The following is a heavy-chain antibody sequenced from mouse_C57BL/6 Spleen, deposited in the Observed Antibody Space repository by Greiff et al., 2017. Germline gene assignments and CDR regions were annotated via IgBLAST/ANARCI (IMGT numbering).Heavy chain of an antibody. Sequence: QVQLKQPGAELVMPGASVKLSCKASGYTFTSYWMHWVKQRPGQGLEWIGEIDPSDSYTNYNQKFKGKSTLTVDKSSSTAYMQLSSLTSEDSAVYYCARSANWEEYFDVWGTGTTVTVSS. V-gene: IGHV1-69*01. D-gene: IGHD4-1*01. CDR2: IDPSDSYT. CDR3: ARSANWEEYFDV. CDR1: GYTFTSYW. J-gene: IGHJ1*03.